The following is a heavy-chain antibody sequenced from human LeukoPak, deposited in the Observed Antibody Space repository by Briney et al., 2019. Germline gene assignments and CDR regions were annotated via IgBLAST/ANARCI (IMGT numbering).Heavy chain of an antibody. CDR1: RNTFTNYW. CDR2: IYPGDSET. J-gene: IGHJ5*02. V-gene: IGHV5-51*01. D-gene: IGHD2-21*02. CDR3: ARLPYCGGDCYPNWFDP. Sequence: GESLKYSCKGSRNTFTNYWIGWVRQLPGKGLEWMGSIYPGDSETRYSPSFQGQVTISADKSISTAYLQWSSLKAPDTAMYYCARLPYCGGDCYPNWFDPWGQGTLVTVSS.